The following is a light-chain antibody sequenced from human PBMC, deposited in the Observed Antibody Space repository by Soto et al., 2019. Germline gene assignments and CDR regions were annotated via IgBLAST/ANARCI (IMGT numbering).Light chain of an antibody. J-gene: IGLJ3*02. Sequence: QTVVTQEPSLTVSPGGPVTLTVASGTGAVTSGYYPNGFQQKPGQAPRALIYSTNNKLSWTPARFSGSLLGGKAALTVSGVQPEDEAEYYCLLFYVDAWVFGGGTKLTVL. CDR3: LLFYVDAWV. V-gene: IGLV7-43*01. CDR2: STN. CDR1: TGAVTSGYY.